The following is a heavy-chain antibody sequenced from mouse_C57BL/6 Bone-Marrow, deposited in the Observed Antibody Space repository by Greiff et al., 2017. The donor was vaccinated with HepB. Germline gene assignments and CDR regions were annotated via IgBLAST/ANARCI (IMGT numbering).Heavy chain of an antibody. V-gene: IGHV14-4*01. Sequence: EVQLQQSGAELVRPGASVKLSCTASGFNIKDDYMHWVKQRPEQGLEWIGWIDPENCDTEYASKFQGKATITADTSSNTAYLQLSSLTSEDTAVYYCVIYYYGSSYAMDYWGQGTSVTVSS. CDR2: IDPENCDT. D-gene: IGHD1-1*01. CDR3: VIYYYGSSYAMDY. CDR1: GFNIKDDY. J-gene: IGHJ4*01.